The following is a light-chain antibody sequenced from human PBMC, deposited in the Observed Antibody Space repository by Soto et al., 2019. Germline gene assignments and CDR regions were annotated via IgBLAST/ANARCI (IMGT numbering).Light chain of an antibody. V-gene: IGKV3-20*01. CDR2: GAS. CDR3: QQHGTSPWM. J-gene: IGKJ1*01. CDR1: QSVSSAY. Sequence: EFVLPQSPGTLSLSPGERATLSCRASQSVSSAYVAWYKQVPGQTPRLLIYGASSRASGIPDRFSGSGSGTDFNLTISKLEPEDFAVYYCQQHGTSPWMFGQGTKVDIK.